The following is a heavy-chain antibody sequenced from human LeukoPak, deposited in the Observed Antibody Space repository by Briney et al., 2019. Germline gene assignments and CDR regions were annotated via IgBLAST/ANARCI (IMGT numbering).Heavy chain of an antibody. Sequence: SETLSLTCTVSGDSISSYYWSWIRQPPGKGLEWIGYIYYSGSTNYNPSLKSRVTISVDTSKNQFSLKLSSVTAADTAVYYCARVRYYDSSGYYYGPRFDYWGQGTLVTVSS. V-gene: IGHV4-59*01. J-gene: IGHJ4*02. CDR1: GDSISSYY. CDR3: ARVRYYDSSGYYYGPRFDY. CDR2: IYYSGST. D-gene: IGHD3-22*01.